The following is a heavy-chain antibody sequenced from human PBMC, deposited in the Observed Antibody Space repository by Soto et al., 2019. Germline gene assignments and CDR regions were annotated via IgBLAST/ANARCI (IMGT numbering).Heavy chain of an antibody. CDR3: ARDVKFEVKWARGGAESLWFSYGMDV. Sequence: GASVKVSCKASGYNFTSYGISWVRQAPGQGLEWMGWTSAFNDDTNYAQKLQGRVTMTKDTATSTVYMEVRSLRSDDTAVYYCARDVKFEVKWARGGAESLWFSYGMDVWGQGTAVTVSS. D-gene: IGHD1-26*01. CDR1: GYNFTSYG. V-gene: IGHV1-18*01. J-gene: IGHJ6*02. CDR2: TSAFNDDT.